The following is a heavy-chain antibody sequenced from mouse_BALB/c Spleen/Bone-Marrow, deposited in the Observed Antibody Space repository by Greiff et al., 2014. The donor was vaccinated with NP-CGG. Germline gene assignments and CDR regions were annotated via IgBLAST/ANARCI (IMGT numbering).Heavy chain of an antibody. Sequence: QVQLKESGAELAKPGASVKMSCKASGYTFTVYWIHWVKQRPGQGLEWIGYINPSTAYTEYNQKFKDKATLTADKSSTTAYMQLSSLTSEDSAVYYCASTTATPFAYWGQGTLVTVS. D-gene: IGHD1-2*01. CDR3: ASTTATPFAY. J-gene: IGHJ3*01. V-gene: IGHV1-7*01. CDR2: INPSTAYT. CDR1: GYTFTVYW.